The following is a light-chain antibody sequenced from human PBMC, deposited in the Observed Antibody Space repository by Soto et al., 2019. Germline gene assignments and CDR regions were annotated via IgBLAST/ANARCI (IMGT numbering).Light chain of an antibody. CDR3: QQYYSSPTT. V-gene: IGKV4-1*01. CDR2: WAS. Sequence: DIMLPHSPASLSVSLGERATINCKSSHSILYSSDNKNYLSWYQQRPGQPPILLFCWASTREAGVPNRFSGSGSGTHFPLTITSQQAEDVAVYYCQQYYSSPTTFGQGTKVDIK. CDR1: HSILYSSDNKNY. J-gene: IGKJ1*01.